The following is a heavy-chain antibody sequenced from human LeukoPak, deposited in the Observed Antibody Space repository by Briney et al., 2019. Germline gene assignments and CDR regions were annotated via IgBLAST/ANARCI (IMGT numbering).Heavy chain of an antibody. Sequence: RASVKVSCKTSGYSFTGYYTHWVRQAPGQGLEWMGWINPNSGGTYYAQKFQGRVTMTRDTSISTAYMELSRLRSDDTAVYYCARDYYDSSGYPYYFDYWGQGTLVTVSS. D-gene: IGHD3-22*01. CDR3: ARDYYDSSGYPYYFDY. V-gene: IGHV1-2*02. CDR1: GYSFTGYY. CDR2: INPNSGGT. J-gene: IGHJ4*02.